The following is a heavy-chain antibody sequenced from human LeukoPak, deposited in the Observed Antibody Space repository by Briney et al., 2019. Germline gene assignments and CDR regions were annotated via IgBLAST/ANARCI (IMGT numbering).Heavy chain of an antibody. Sequence: GESLKISWKGSGYSFTSYWIGWVRQMPGKGLEWMGIIHPADSDTRYSPSFQGQVIISADKSISTAYLQWSSLKASDTAMYYCARHYYGEDIVVVPAATDAFDIWGQGTMVTVSS. CDR3: ARHYYGEDIVVVPAATDAFDI. CDR1: GYSFTSYW. CDR2: IHPADSDT. V-gene: IGHV5-51*01. D-gene: IGHD2-2*01. J-gene: IGHJ3*02.